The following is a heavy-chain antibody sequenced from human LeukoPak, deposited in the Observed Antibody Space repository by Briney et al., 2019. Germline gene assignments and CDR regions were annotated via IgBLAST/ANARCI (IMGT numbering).Heavy chain of an antibody. Sequence: PSETLSLTCTVSGDSITSHYWSWLRQPPGKGLEWIGYISDSGSTYYMASLKSRVTVSADTSKNQFSLKLRSVTAADTALYYCAGLLLRPRAFDIWGQGAMVTVFS. CDR1: GDSITSHY. J-gene: IGHJ3*02. CDR3: AGLLLRPRAFDI. V-gene: IGHV4-4*09. D-gene: IGHD1-26*01. CDR2: ISDSGST.